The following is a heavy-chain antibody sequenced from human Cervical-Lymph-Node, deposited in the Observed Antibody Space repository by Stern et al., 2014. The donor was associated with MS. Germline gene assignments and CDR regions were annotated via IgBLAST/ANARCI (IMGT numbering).Heavy chain of an antibody. D-gene: IGHD6-19*01. Sequence: QLQLQESGPGLVKPSETLSLTCTVSGGSISSSYYYWVWIRQPPGKGLEWIGSIYYSGSTYYNPSFKSRVTISVETSRHQFSLKLNSLTAADTAIYYCASREVAGALVYWGQGTVVTVSS. V-gene: IGHV4-39*01. CDR3: ASREVAGALVY. CDR2: IYYSGST. CDR1: GGSISSSYYY. J-gene: IGHJ4*02.